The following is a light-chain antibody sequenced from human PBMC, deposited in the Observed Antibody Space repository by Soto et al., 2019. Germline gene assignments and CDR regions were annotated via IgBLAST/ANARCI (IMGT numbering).Light chain of an antibody. J-gene: IGKJ4*01. CDR1: ESVSDNY. V-gene: IGKV3-20*01. CDR2: RAS. CDR3: QQYCSSAFT. Sequence: IVLTQSPATLPLSPGERATLSCRASESVSDNYLAWYQQRSGQAPRLVIYRASSRASAVPDRFSGSGSGADFTLTISRLEPEDFGVYYCQQYCSSAFTFGGGTKVQIK.